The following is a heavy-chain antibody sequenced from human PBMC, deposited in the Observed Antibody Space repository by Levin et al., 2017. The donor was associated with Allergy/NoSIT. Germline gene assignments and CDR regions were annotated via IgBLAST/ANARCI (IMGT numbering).Heavy chain of an antibody. CDR2: IKQDGSEK. D-gene: IGHD5-12*01. Sequence: PGGSLRLSCAASGFTFSSYWMTWVRQAPGKGLEWVANIKQDGSEKYYVDSVKGRFTISRDNAKNSLYLQMNSLRADDTAVYYCARDMVGYSGYDPTNDAFDIWGQGTMVTVSS. CDR1: GFTFSSYW. V-gene: IGHV3-7*04. CDR3: ARDMVGYSGYDPTNDAFDI. J-gene: IGHJ3*02.